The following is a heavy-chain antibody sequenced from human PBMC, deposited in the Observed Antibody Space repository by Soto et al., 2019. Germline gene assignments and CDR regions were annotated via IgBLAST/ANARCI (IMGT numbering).Heavy chain of an antibody. J-gene: IGHJ4*02. CDR3: ATDVALHVSSSVDFDS. CDR2: AIPMLETS. D-gene: IGHD6-6*01. V-gene: IGHV1-69*08. Sequence: QVHLVQSGAEVQEPGSSVKVSCRTSGGTINKYAVNWVRQAPGQGLEWMGRAIPMLETSKIAQKFRGRVTISADKSTGTAYVEVNRVKSEDTAVYYCATDVALHVSSSVDFDSWGRGTLVNVSS. CDR1: GGTINKYA.